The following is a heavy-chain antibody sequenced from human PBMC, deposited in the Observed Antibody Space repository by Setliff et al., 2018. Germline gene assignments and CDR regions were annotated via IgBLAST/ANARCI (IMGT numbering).Heavy chain of an antibody. Sequence: LSLTCAVYGGSFSGYYWSWIRQAPGKGLEWVSYISSSGSTIYYADSVKGRFTISRDNAKNSLYLQMNSLRAEDTAVYYCARVSRSYGLPLDYWGQGTLVTVSS. CDR3: ARVSRSYGLPLDY. D-gene: IGHD5-18*01. CDR1: GGSFSGYY. V-gene: IGHV3-11*04. J-gene: IGHJ4*02. CDR2: ISSSGSTI.